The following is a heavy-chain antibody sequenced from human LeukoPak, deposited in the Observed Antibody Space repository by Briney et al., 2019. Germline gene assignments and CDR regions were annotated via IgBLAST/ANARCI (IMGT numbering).Heavy chain of an antibody. D-gene: IGHD6-6*01. Sequence: ASVKVSCKASGGTFSSYAISWVRQAPGQGLEWMGGIIPIFGTANYAQKFQGRVTITADKSTSTAYMELSSLRSEDTAVYYCARDPTLAAPDYWGQGTLVTVSS. V-gene: IGHV1-69*06. J-gene: IGHJ4*02. CDR2: IIPIFGTA. CDR1: GGTFSSYA. CDR3: ARDPTLAAPDY.